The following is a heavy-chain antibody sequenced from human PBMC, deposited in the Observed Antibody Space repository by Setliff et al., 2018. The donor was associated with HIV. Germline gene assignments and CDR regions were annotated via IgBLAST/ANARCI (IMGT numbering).Heavy chain of an antibody. J-gene: IGHJ5*02. D-gene: IGHD2-8*01. CDR2: IYHSGKT. Sequence: TLSLTCSVSGGSISDNKYYWSWIRQPPGKGLEWTGSIYHSGKTYYNPSLKSRLTISVDTSKNQFSLKLSSVTAADTAVYYCARDAPTVYANGWFDPWGQGTLVTVSS. CDR3: ARDAPTVYANGWFDP. V-gene: IGHV4-39*07. CDR1: GGSISDNKYY.